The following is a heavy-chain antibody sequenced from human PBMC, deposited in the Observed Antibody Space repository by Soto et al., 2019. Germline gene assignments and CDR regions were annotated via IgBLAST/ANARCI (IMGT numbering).Heavy chain of an antibody. V-gene: IGHV1-69*02. CDR1: GGTFSSYT. CDR2: IIPILGIA. D-gene: IGHD3-3*01. Sequence: QVQLVQSGAEVKKPGSSVKVSCKASGGTFSSYTISWVRQAPGQGLEWMGRIIPILGIANYAQKFQGRVTITADKPTSIADMELSSLGSEETAVYYCAPTSGRSGYSCDGWGQGTLVTVSS. CDR3: APTSGRSGYSCDG. J-gene: IGHJ4*02.